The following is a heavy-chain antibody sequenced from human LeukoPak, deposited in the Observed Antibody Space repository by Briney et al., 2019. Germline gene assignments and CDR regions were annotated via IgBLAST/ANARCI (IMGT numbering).Heavy chain of an antibody. J-gene: IGHJ4*02. CDR3: AKGYSYGRKLNY. V-gene: IGHV1-69-2*01. CDR1: GYTFTDYY. CDR2: VDSEDGET. Sequence: ASVKISCKVSGYTFTDYYMHWVQQAPGKGLEWMGLVDSEDGETIYAEKFQGRVTITADTSTDTAYMELSSLRSEDTAVYYCAKGYSYGRKLNYWGQGTLVTVSS. D-gene: IGHD5-18*01.